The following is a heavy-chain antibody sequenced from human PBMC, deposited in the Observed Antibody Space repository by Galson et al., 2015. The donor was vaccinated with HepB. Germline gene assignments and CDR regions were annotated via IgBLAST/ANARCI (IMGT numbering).Heavy chain of an antibody. D-gene: IGHD5-12*01. J-gene: IGHJ6*02. V-gene: IGHV4-59*08. Sequence: LSLTCSVSGGSISSYYWSWIRQPPGKGLEWIGYIYYSGSTKYNPSLKSRVTISVDTSKNQFALNLSSVTAADTAVYYCARHLAATTDYYYYGMEVWGQGTTVTVSS. CDR2: IYYSGST. CDR3: ARHLAATTDYYYYGMEV. CDR1: GGSISSYY.